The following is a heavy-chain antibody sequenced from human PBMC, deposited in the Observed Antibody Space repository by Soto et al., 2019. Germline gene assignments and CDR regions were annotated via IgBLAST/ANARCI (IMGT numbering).Heavy chain of an antibody. CDR3: ARGHSTDCSNGVCSFFYNHEMDV. CDR2: INPKSGGT. V-gene: IGHV1-2*04. D-gene: IGHD2-8*01. J-gene: IGHJ6*02. Sequence: ASVNVSGKASGYSFTDYHIHWVRQAPGQGLEWLGRINPKSGGTSTAQKFQGWVTMTRDRSISTVYMELTRLRSDDTAVYFCARGHSTDCSNGVCSFFYNHEMDVWGQGTTVNVSS. CDR1: GYSFTDYH.